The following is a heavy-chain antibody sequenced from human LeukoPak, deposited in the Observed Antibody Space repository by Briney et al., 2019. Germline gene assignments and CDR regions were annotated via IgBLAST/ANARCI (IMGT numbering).Heavy chain of an antibody. CDR3: AEDMRSRVLGALDY. CDR1: GFTFDDYA. D-gene: IGHD3-16*01. CDR2: ISGDGGST. Sequence: GGSLRLSCAASGFTFDDYAMHWVRQAPGKGLEWVSLISGDGGSTYYADSVKGRFTISRDNSKNSLYLQMNSLRTEDTALYYCAEDMRSRVLGALDYWGQGTLVTVSS. J-gene: IGHJ4*02. V-gene: IGHV3-43*02.